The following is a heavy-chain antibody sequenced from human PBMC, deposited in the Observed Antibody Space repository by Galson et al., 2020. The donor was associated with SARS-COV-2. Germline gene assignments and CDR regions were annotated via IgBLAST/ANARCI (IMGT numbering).Heavy chain of an antibody. V-gene: IGHV5-51*01. CDR3: AKGGTNRYFDN. Sequence: GESLKISCKASGYTFTNYWIGWVRQMPGKGLEWMGIIYPGYSDTRYSPSFQGQVTIAADKSISTAYLQWSSVKASDTASDTAMYYCAKGGTNRYFDNWGQGTLVIVSS. CDR2: IYPGYSDT. J-gene: IGHJ4*02. CDR1: GYTFTNYW. D-gene: IGHD3-16*01.